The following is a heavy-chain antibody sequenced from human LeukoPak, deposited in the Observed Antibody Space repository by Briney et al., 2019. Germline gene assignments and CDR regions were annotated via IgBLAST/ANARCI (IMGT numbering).Heavy chain of an antibody. V-gene: IGHV1-2*02. CDR3: ARVVSRYCSSTSCPFDY. CDR2: INPNSGGT. D-gene: IGHD2-2*01. CDR1: GYTFTGYY. J-gene: IGHJ4*02. Sequence: ASVKVSCKASGYTFTGYYMHWVRQAPGQGLEWMRWINPNSGGTNYAQKFQGRVTMTRDTSISTAYMELSRLRSDDTAVYYCARVVSRYCSSTSCPFDYWGQGTLVTVSS.